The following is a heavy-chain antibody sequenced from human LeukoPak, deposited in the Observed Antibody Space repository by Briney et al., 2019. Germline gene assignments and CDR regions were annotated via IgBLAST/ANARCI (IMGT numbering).Heavy chain of an antibody. CDR3: ARAFRPPENWGLDY. V-gene: IGHV3-48*04. Sequence: GGSLRLSCAASGFTFSSYSMNWVRQAPGKGLEWVSYISSSGSTIYYADSVKGRFTISRDNAKNSLYLQMNSLRAEDTAVYYCARAFRPPENWGLDYWGQGTLVTVSS. CDR2: ISSSGSTI. D-gene: IGHD7-27*01. J-gene: IGHJ4*02. CDR1: GFTFSSYS.